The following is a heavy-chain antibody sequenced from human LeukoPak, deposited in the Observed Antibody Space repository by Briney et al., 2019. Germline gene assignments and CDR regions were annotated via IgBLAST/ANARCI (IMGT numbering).Heavy chain of an antibody. CDR1: GGTFSSYA. D-gene: IGHD2-2*02. CDR2: MNPNSGNT. CDR3: ARGPMGVPAAIDYYYYMDV. V-gene: IGHV1-8*03. J-gene: IGHJ6*03. Sequence: ASVKVSCKASGGTFSSYAISWVRQATGQGPEWMGWMNPNSGNTGYAQKFQGRVTITRNTSISTAYMELSSLRSEDTAVYYCARGPMGVPAAIDYYYYMDVWGKGTTVTVSS.